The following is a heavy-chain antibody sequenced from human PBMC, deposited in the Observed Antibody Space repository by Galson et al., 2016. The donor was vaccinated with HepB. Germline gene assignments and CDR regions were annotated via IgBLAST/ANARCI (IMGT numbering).Heavy chain of an antibody. D-gene: IGHD4-17*01. Sequence: SLRLSCAASGFTFRSYAMHWVRQAPGKRLEYVSAVSSDGGGTYYADSVKGRFTISRDNSKNTVYLQMSSLRAEDTALYYCVKDWLDDYGDVSDYWGQGALVTVSS. CDR3: VKDWLDDYGDVSDY. J-gene: IGHJ4*02. CDR2: VSSDGGGT. CDR1: GFTFRSYA. V-gene: IGHV3-64D*06.